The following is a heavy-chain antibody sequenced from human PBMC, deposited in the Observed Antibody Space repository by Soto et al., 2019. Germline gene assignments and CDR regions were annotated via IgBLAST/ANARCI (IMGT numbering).Heavy chain of an antibody. CDR1: GGTFSSYA. CDR2: IIPIFGTA. CDR3: ARQYGDSLYFDY. J-gene: IGHJ4*02. Sequence: SVKVSCKASGGTFSSYAISWVRQAPGQGLEWMGGIIPIFGTANYAQKFQGGVTITADESTSTAYMELSSLRSEDTAVYYCARQYGDSLYFDYWGQGTLVTVSS. D-gene: IGHD4-17*01. V-gene: IGHV1-69*13.